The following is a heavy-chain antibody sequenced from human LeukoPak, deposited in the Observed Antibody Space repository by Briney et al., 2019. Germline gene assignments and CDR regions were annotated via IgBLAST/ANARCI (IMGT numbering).Heavy chain of an antibody. Sequence: GGSLRLSCAASGFTFTTYWMTWVRQAPGKGLEWVANIKQDGSDRYYVDSVKGRFTISRDNAKNSLYLQMDSLRAEDTAVYYCASLYSCKYWGQGTLVTVSS. J-gene: IGHJ4*02. CDR2: IKQDGSDR. D-gene: IGHD1-26*01. CDR1: GFTFTTYW. V-gene: IGHV3-7*01. CDR3: ASLYSCKY.